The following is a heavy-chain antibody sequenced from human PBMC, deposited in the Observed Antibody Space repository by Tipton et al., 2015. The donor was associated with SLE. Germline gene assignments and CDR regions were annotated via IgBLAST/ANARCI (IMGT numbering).Heavy chain of an antibody. CDR1: GGSFSGYY. CDR2: ITHSGGT. J-gene: IGHJ3*02. D-gene: IGHD5-18*01. V-gene: IGHV4-34*01. Sequence: TLSLTCAVYGGSFSGYYCSWIRQPPGKGLEWIGEITHSGGTNYNPSLKSRLTISVDTSKNQFSLKLSSVTAADTAVYYCARAGYSYAPDALDIWGQGKIVTVSS. CDR3: ARAGYSYAPDALDI.